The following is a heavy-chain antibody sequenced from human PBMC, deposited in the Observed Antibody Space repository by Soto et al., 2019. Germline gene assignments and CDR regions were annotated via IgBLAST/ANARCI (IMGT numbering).Heavy chain of an antibody. CDR1: GFSVISDY. CDR3: TRAGSDPGNFYISNYYAMDV. Sequence: PGWSLRLSCASSGFSVISDYMSWVRQAPGKGLEWVSLIYSGGDTYYADSVKGRFTISRDISSNTIYLHMTSLRADDTAIYYCTRAGSDPGNFYISNYYAMDVWGRGTTVTV. CDR2: IYSGGDT. D-gene: IGHD3-10*01. V-gene: IGHV3-53*01. J-gene: IGHJ6*02.